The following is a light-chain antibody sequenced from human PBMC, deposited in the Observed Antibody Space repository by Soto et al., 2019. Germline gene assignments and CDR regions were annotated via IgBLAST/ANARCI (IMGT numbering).Light chain of an antibody. V-gene: IGLV2-14*01. CDR1: SSDVGGYNY. CDR2: EVS. CDR3: SSYTSSTTYV. Sequence: QSVLTQPASVSGSPGQSITISCTGTSSDVGGYNYVSWYQQLPDKAPKLLIYEVSNRPSGVSNRFSGSKSGNTASLTISGLQAEDEADYYCSSYTSSTTYVFGTGTKLTVL. J-gene: IGLJ1*01.